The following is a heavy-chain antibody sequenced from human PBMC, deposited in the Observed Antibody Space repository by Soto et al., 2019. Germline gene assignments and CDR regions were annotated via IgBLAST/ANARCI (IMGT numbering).Heavy chain of an antibody. Sequence: SVKVSCKASGDTFSRYTVNWVRQAPRQGLEWMGGIIPRFGTTNFAPTLQGRVTITADESTNTVYMELSSLRSEDTALYFCARGRGLYNSGRSQLDYWGQGTLVTV. V-gene: IGHV1-69*13. CDR1: GDTFSRYT. CDR2: IIPRFGTT. D-gene: IGHD1-1*01. CDR3: ARGRGLYNSGRSQLDY. J-gene: IGHJ4*02.